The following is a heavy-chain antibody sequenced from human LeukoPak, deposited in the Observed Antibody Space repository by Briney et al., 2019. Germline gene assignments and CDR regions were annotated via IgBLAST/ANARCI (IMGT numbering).Heavy chain of an antibody. D-gene: IGHD5-18*01. CDR1: GFTFSSYA. CDR2: ISGSGGST. V-gene: IGHV3-23*01. Sequence: GGSLRLTCAASGFTFSSYAMSWVRQAPGKGLEWVSAISGSGGSTYYADSVKGRFTNSRDNSKNTLYLQMNSLRAEDTAVYYCAKYKRGYSYGFDYWGQGTLVTVSS. J-gene: IGHJ4*02. CDR3: AKYKRGYSYGFDY.